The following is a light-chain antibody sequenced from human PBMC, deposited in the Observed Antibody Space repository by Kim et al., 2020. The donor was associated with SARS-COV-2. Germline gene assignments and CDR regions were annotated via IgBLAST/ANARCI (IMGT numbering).Light chain of an antibody. CDR2: DKN. V-gene: IGLV3-19*01. Sequence: ALGQTVRITYQGASLRNDYASWYQQKPGQAPVLVAYDKNNRPSGIPDRFSGSSSGNTASLTITGTQAEDEADYYCNSRDNVAQEYVFGSGTKVTVL. CDR3: NSRDNVAQEYV. CDR1: SLRNDY. J-gene: IGLJ1*01.